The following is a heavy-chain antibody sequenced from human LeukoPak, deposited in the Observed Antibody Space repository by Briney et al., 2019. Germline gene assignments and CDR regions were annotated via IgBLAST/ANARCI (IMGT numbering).Heavy chain of an antibody. Sequence: GGSLRLSCAASGFTFSSYGISWGRQAPGKGLEGVANIKQDGSEKYYVDSVKGRFTISRDNAKNSLYLQMNSLRAEDTAVYYCARAMSDDILTVDYWGQGTLVTVSS. CDR2: IKQDGSEK. V-gene: IGHV3-7*01. J-gene: IGHJ4*02. D-gene: IGHD3-9*01. CDR3: ARAMSDDILTVDY. CDR1: GFTFSSYG.